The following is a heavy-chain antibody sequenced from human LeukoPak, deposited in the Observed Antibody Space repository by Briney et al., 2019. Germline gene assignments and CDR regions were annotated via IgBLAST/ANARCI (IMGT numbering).Heavy chain of an antibody. Sequence: ASVKVSCKASGYTFTSHSISWVRQAPGQGLEWMGWISAYNGNTHYAQNLQGRVTMTTDTSTNTAYMELRSLRSGDTAVYFCARGGDSSSWYFSSSSYFDYWGQGTLVTVSS. CDR3: ARGGDSSSWYFSSSSYFDY. V-gene: IGHV1-18*01. CDR1: GYTFTSHS. J-gene: IGHJ4*02. D-gene: IGHD6-13*01. CDR2: ISAYNGNT.